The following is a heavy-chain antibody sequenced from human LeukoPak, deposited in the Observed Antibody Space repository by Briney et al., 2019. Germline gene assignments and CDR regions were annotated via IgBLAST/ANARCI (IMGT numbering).Heavy chain of an antibody. D-gene: IGHD4-17*01. CDR1: GFIFSVYG. J-gene: IGHJ6*03. CDR2: IRIDGSNK. CDR3: AKVKNDSGYYYYMDG. Sequence: GGSLRLSCAASGFIFSVYGMHWVRQAPGKGLEWVAFIRIDGSNKYCADSVKGRFTICRDNCKNTLYLQMNSLRGEDTAVYFCAKVKNDSGYYYYMDGWGKGTTVTVSS. V-gene: IGHV3-30*02.